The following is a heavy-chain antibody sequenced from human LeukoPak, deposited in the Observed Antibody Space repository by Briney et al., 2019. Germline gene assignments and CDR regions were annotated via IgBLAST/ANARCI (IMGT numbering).Heavy chain of an antibody. V-gene: IGHV3-48*04. J-gene: IGHJ6*04. CDR3: ASQLRSGYYYYYGMDV. CDR2: ISSSGSTI. D-gene: IGHD6-19*01. CDR1: GFAFSSYS. Sequence: PGGSLRLSCAASGFAFSSYSMNWVRQAPGKGLEWVSYISSSGSTIYYADSVKGRFTISRDNAKNSLYLQMNSLRAEDTAVYYCASQLRSGYYYYYGMDVWGKGTTVTVSS.